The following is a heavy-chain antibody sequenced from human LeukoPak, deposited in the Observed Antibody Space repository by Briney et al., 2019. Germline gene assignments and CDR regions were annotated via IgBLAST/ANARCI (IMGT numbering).Heavy chain of an antibody. Sequence: PGGSLRLSCAASGFTFSIYWMHWVRQAPGKGLVWVSRINGDGTSTGYADSEKGRFTISRDNAKNTLYLQMNSLRAEDTAVYYCARDYSYGLDNWGQGTLVTVSS. CDR2: INGDGTST. CDR1: GFTFSIYW. J-gene: IGHJ4*02. V-gene: IGHV3-74*01. CDR3: ARDYSYGLDN. D-gene: IGHD5-18*01.